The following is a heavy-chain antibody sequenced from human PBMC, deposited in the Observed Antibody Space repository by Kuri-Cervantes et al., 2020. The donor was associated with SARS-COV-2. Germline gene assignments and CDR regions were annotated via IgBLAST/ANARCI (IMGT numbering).Heavy chain of an antibody. V-gene: IGHV4-34*01. CDR2: INHSGST. D-gene: IGHD2-2*01. CDR1: GGSFSGYY. Sequence: SETLSLTCAVYGGSFSGYYWSWIRQPPGKGLEWIGEINHSGSTNYNPSLKSRVTISVDTSKNQFSLKLSSVTAADTAVYYCAREGGDILVDGMDVWGQGTTVTSP. J-gene: IGHJ6*02. CDR3: AREGGDILVDGMDV.